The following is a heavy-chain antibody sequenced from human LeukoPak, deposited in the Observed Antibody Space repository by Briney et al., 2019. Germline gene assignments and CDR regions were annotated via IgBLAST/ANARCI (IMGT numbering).Heavy chain of an antibody. Sequence: SETLSLTCTVSGGSISSYYWSWIRQPPGKGLEWIGYIYYSGSTNYNPSLKSRVTISVDTSKNQFSLKLSSVTAADTAVYYCARERIDSSGYYSYDPFQHWGQGTLVTVSS. CDR1: GGSISSYY. V-gene: IGHV4-59*12. CDR3: ARERIDSSGYYSYDPFQH. D-gene: IGHD3-22*01. CDR2: IYYSGST. J-gene: IGHJ1*01.